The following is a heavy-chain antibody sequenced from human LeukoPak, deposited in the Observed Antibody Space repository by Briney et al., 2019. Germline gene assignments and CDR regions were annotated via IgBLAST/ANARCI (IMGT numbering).Heavy chain of an antibody. V-gene: IGHV3-30*18. Sequence: SGGSLRLSCAASGFTFSSYGMHWVRQAPGKGLEWVAVISYDGSNKYYADSEKGRFTISRDNSKNTLYLQMNSLRAEDTAVYYCAKDPYDYWGQGTLVTVSS. CDR3: AKDPYDY. J-gene: IGHJ4*02. CDR1: GFTFSSYG. CDR2: ISYDGSNK.